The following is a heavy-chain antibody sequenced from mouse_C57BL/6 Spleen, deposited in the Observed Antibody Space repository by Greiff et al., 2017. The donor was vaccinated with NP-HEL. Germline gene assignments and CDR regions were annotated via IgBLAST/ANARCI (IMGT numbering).Heavy chain of an antibody. Sequence: EVQLQQSGPGLVKPSQSLSLTCSVTGYSITSGYYWNWIRQFPGNKLEWMGYISYDGSNNYNPSLKNRISITRDTSKNQFFLKLNSVTTEDTATYYCARDPLYYYGSLYYFDYWGQGTTLTVSS. D-gene: IGHD1-1*01. CDR2: ISYDGSN. V-gene: IGHV3-6*01. CDR3: ARDPLYYYGSLYYFDY. CDR1: GYSITSGYY. J-gene: IGHJ2*01.